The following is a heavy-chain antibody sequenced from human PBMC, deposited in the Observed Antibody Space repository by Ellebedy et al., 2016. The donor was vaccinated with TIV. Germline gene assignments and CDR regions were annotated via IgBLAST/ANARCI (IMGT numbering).Heavy chain of an antibody. CDR1: GFTFSDYY. J-gene: IGHJ3*02. V-gene: IGHV3-11*01. CDR2: ISSRGSTI. CDR3: ARYFSGGSCYSHAFDI. Sequence: GESLKISCAASGFTFSDYYMSWIRQAPGKGLEWVSYISSRGSTIYYADSVKGRFTISRDNAKNSLYLQMTSLRAEDPAVYYCARYFSGGSCYSHAFDIWGQGTMVTVSS. D-gene: IGHD2-15*01.